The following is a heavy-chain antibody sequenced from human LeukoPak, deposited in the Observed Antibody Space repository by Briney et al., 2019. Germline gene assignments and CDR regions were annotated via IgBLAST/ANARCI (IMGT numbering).Heavy chain of an antibody. CDR1: GCSISSYY. CDR3: ARDLRFDY. D-gene: IGHD4-17*01. J-gene: IGHJ4*02. V-gene: IGHV4-59*01. Sequence: SETLSLTCTVSGCSISSYYWSWIRQPPGKGLEWIGYIYYSGSTNYNPSLKSRVTISVDTSKNQFSLKLSSVTAADTAVYYCARDLRFDYWGQGTLVTVSS. CDR2: IYYSGST.